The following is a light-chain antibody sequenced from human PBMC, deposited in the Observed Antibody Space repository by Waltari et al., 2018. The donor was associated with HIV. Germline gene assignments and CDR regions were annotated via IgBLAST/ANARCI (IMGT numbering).Light chain of an antibody. CDR1: SRDVGGLNY. J-gene: IGLJ3*02. Sequence: QSALTQPGSVSGAPGPSTTLPRTGTSRDVGGLNYFSWYQQHPGKAPKLMIYEVTNRPSGVSNRFSASKSGNTASLTISGLQAEDEAEYYCSSYTSRNTLVFGGGTKLTVL. CDR2: EVT. CDR3: SSYTSRNTLV. V-gene: IGLV2-14*01.